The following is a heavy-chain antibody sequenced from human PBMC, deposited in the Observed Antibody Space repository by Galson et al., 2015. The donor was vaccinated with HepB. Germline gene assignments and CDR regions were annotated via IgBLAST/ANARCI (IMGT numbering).Heavy chain of an antibody. D-gene: IGHD3-22*01. J-gene: IGHJ3*02. Sequence: SVKVSCKAFGDSFSRHGITWVRQAPGQGLEWVGGILPQFATSNYAQKFNGIVAITADEASTTAYLELSSLRSEDTAVYFCARALFYSDSRDYPHDALDIWGQGTLVTVSS. CDR1: GDSFSRHG. CDR2: ILPQFATS. CDR3: ARALFYSDSRDYPHDALDI. V-gene: IGHV1-69*13.